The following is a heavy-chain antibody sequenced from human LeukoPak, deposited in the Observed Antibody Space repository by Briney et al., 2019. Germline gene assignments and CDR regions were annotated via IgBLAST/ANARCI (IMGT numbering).Heavy chain of an antibody. CDR3: ARVNVADGTGFMDV. V-gene: IGHV3-53*01. J-gene: IGHJ6*03. CDR2: IYAGAGT. CDR1: RFTPSTDY. D-gene: IGHD6-13*01. Sequence: GGSLRLSCAPSRFTPSTDYMSSVRQAPGKGLGWVAGIYAGAGTQIADSAKPRFSITRDNSRNTLYLQMTSLTDEDAAVYYCARVNVADGTGFMDVWGEGTTVTVSS.